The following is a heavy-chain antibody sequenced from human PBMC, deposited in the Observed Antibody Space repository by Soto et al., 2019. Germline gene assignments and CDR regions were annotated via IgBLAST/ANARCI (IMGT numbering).Heavy chain of an antibody. V-gene: IGHV1-18*01. CDR3: ASLGWPNYYYYGMDV. D-gene: IGHD7-27*01. CDR1: GYTFTSYG. J-gene: IGHJ6*02. CDR2: ISAYNGNT. Sequence: QVQLVQSGAEVKKPGASVKVSCKASGYTFTSYGISWVRQAPGQGLEWMGWISAYNGNTNYAQKLQGRVTMTTDTPXXTAYMELRSLRSDDTAVYYCASLGWPNYYYYGMDVWGQGTTVTVSS.